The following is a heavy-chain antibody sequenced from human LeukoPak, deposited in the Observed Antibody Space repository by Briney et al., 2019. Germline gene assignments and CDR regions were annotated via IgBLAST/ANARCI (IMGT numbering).Heavy chain of an antibody. D-gene: IGHD3-16*02. J-gene: IGHJ3*02. CDR2: IHASGIT. CDR1: GDSISSGGHD. V-gene: IGHV4-61*02. CDR3: ARDFSLATFGGIIVYDAFDM. Sequence: SQTLSLTCTVSGDSISSGGHDWSWIRQPAGKGLEWIGRIHASGITNYDPSLKSRVTISVDTSKNQFSLKLSSVTAADTAVYYCARDFSLATFGGIIVYDAFDMWGQGTMVTVSA.